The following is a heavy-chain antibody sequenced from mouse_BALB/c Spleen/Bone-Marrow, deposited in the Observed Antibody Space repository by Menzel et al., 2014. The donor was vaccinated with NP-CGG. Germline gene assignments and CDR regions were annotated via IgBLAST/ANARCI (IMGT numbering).Heavy chain of an antibody. J-gene: IGHJ3*01. CDR1: GYTITSYV. V-gene: IGHV1-14*01. Sequence: EVQLQQSGPELVKPGASVKMSCKASGYTITSYVMHWVKQKPGQGLEWIGYINPHNDGTKYNEKFKGKATLTSDKSSSTAYMELSSLTSEDSAVYYCARDGYAYWGLGTLVTVSA. CDR3: ARDGYAY. D-gene: IGHD1-2*01. CDR2: INPHNDGT.